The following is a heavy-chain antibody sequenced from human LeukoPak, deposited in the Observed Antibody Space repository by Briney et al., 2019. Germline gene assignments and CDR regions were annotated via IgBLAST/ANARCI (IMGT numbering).Heavy chain of an antibody. D-gene: IGHD5-18*01. J-gene: IGHJ3*02. Sequence: ASVTVSCKASGYTSSSPDINWVRQAAGRGLEWLGWMNPRDDTGYAQRFQGRVTLTRDRSTNTAYMEISSLTSDDTAVYYCARYIQGVGFDIWGQGTMVTVSA. CDR1: GYTSSSPD. CDR3: ARYIQGVGFDI. CDR2: MNPRDDT. V-gene: IGHV1-8*01.